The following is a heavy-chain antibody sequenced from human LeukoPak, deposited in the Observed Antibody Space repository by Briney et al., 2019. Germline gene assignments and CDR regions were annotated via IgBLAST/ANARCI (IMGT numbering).Heavy chain of an antibody. J-gene: IGHJ4*02. Sequence: GGSLRLSCAASGFTFSSYAMSWVRQAPGKGLEWVAFIRYDGSNKYYADSVKGRFTISRDNSKNTLYLQMNSLRAEDTAVYYCARLIRRDGYNFIGYWGQGTLVTVSS. CDR3: ARLIRRDGYNFIGY. CDR2: IRYDGSNK. V-gene: IGHV3-33*08. CDR1: GFTFSSYA. D-gene: IGHD5-24*01.